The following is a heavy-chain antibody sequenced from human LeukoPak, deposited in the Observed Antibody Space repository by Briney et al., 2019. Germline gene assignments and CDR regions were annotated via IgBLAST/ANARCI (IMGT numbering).Heavy chain of an antibody. D-gene: IGHD3-10*01. CDR1: GGSVSSGSYY. Sequence: SETLSLTCTVSGGSVSSGSYYWSWIRQPPGKGLGWIGYIYYSGSTNYNPSLKSRVTISVDTSKNQFSLKLSSVTAADTAVYYCARERPWFGELLYAFDIWGQGTMVTVSS. J-gene: IGHJ3*02. V-gene: IGHV4-61*01. CDR2: IYYSGST. CDR3: ARERPWFGELLYAFDI.